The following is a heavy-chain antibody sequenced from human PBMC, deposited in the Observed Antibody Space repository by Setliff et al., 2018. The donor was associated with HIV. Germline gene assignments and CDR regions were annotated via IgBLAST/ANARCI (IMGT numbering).Heavy chain of an antibody. V-gene: IGHV3-23*01. D-gene: IGHD3-22*01. CDR2: MSGSGLSSST. CDR1: GFTFGDYP. CDR3: HHYCITTYCHRTLGY. J-gene: IGHJ4*02. Sequence: GGSLRLSCAASGFTFGDYPMTWVRRSPGKGLEWVATMSGSGLSSSTYYSDSVKGRFAISRDNSKNTLYLLMNALGVEDTAMYHCHHYCITTYCHRTLGYWGQGVQVTVSS.